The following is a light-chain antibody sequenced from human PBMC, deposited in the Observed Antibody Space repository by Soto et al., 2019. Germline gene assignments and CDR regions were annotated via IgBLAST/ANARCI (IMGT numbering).Light chain of an antibody. CDR2: KDS. CDR3: QSADSSGTGV. Sequence: SYELTQPPSVSVSPGQTVRITCSGDALPKQYAYWYQQKPGQAPVLVIYKDSERPSGIPERFSGSSSGTTVTLTISGVQAEDEADYYCQSADSSGTGVFGGGTQLTVL. J-gene: IGLJ2*01. V-gene: IGLV3-25*03. CDR1: ALPKQY.